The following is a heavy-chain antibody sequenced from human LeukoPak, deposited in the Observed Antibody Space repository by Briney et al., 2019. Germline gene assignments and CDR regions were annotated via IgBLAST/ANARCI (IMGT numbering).Heavy chain of an antibody. CDR1: GGSFSGYY. Sequence: PSETLSLTRAVYGGSFSGYYWSWIRQPPGKGLEWIGEINHSGSTNYNPSLKSRVTISVDTSKNQFSLKLSSVTAADTAVYYCARGLNGGYWGQGTLVTVSS. D-gene: IGHD2-8*01. J-gene: IGHJ4*02. CDR3: ARGLNGGY. V-gene: IGHV4-34*01. CDR2: INHSGST.